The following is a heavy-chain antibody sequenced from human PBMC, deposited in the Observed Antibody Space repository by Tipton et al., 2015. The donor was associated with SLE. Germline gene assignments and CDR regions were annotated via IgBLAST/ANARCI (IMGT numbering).Heavy chain of an antibody. CDR3: AFTSSTSRTLLGYYYMDV. D-gene: IGHD2-2*01. V-gene: IGHV3-21*01. CDR1: GFTFSSYS. CDR2: ISSSSSYI. J-gene: IGHJ6*03. Sequence: QLVQSGGGLVKPGGSLRLSCAASGFTFSSYSMNWVRQAPGKGLEWVSSISSSSSYIYYADSVKGRFTISRDNAKNSLYLQMNSLRAEDTAVYYCAFTSSTSRTLLGYYYMDVWGKGTTVTVSS.